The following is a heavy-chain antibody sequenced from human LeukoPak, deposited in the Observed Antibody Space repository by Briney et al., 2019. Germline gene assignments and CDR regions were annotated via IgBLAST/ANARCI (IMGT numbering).Heavy chain of an antibody. J-gene: IGHJ6*03. CDR3: ARVAAAGTDYYYIDV. D-gene: IGHD6-13*01. V-gene: IGHV4-4*07. Sequence: SETLSLTCTVSGGSFSSYYWSWIRQPAGKGLEWIGRIYTSGSTNYNPSLKSRVTMSVDTSKNQFSLKLSSVTAADTAVYYCARVAAAGTDYYYIDVWGKGTTVTISS. CDR2: IYTSGST. CDR1: GGSFSSYY.